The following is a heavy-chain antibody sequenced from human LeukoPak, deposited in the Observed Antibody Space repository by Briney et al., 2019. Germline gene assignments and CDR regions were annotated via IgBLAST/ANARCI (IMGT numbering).Heavy chain of an antibody. CDR1: GFTFSSYA. Sequence: PGGSLRLSCAASGFTFSSYAMSWVRQAPGKGLEWVSAISGSGGSTYYADSVKGRFTISRDNSKNTLYLQLNSLRAEDTAVYYCAKGGWPYGLHTYFDYWGQGTLVTVSS. J-gene: IGHJ4*02. V-gene: IGHV3-23*01. D-gene: IGHD4-17*01. CDR2: ISGSGGST. CDR3: AKGGWPYGLHTYFDY.